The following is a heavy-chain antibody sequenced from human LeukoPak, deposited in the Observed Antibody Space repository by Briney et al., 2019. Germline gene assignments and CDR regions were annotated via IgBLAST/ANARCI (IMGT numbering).Heavy chain of an antibody. Sequence: GGSPRLSCTASGFTFSSYAMSWVRQAPGKGLEWVSVISGSGGDTYYGDSVKGRFTISRDNSKNTLYLQMNSLRADDTAVYYCAKDGVATITFDYWGQGTLVTVSS. CDR3: AKDGVATITFDY. CDR1: GFTFSSYA. D-gene: IGHD5-12*01. CDR2: ISGSGGDT. V-gene: IGHV3-23*01. J-gene: IGHJ4*02.